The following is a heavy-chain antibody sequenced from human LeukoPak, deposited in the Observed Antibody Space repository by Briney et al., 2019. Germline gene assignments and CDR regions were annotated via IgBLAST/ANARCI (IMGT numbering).Heavy chain of an antibody. V-gene: IGHV4-4*07. CDR2: IYTGGST. CDR1: GGSISSYY. D-gene: IGHD3-10*01. CDR3: ARDRGRGYYGSGSHLFDY. Sequence: SETLSLTCTVSGGSISSYYWSWIRQPAGKGLEWIGRIYTGGSTNYNPSLKSRVTMSVDTSKNQFSLKLSSVTAADTAVFYCARDRGRGYYGSGSHLFDYWGQGTLVTVSS. J-gene: IGHJ4*02.